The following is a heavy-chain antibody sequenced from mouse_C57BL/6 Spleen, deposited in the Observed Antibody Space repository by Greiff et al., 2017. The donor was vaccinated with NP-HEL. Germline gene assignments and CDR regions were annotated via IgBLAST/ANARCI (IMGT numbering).Heavy chain of an antibody. V-gene: IGHV1-15*01. CDR1: GYTFTDYE. Sequence: QVQLQQSGAELVRPGASVTLSCKASGYTFTDYEMHWVKQTPVHGLEWIGAIDPETGGTAYNQKFKGKAILTADKSSSTAYMELRSLTSEDSAVYYCTRWRITTVVATDWYFDVWGTGTTVTVSS. J-gene: IGHJ1*03. CDR2: IDPETGGT. D-gene: IGHD1-1*01. CDR3: TRWRITTVVATDWYFDV.